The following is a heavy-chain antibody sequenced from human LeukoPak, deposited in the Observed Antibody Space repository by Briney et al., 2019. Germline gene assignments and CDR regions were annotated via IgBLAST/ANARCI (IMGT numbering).Heavy chain of an antibody. CDR1: GGSFSGYY. J-gene: IGHJ4*02. CDR3: ARSMVRGVIIKYYFDY. D-gene: IGHD3-10*01. V-gene: IGHV4-34*01. Sequence: SETLSLTCAVYGGSFSGYYWSWIRQPPGKGLEWIGEINHSGSTNYNPSLKSRVTISVDTSKNQFSLKLSSVTAADTAVYYCARSMVRGVIIKYYFDYWGQGTLVTVSS. CDR2: INHSGST.